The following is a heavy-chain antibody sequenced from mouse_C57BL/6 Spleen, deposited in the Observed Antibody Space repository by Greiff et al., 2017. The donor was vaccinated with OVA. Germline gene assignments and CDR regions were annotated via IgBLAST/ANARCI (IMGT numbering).Heavy chain of an antibody. J-gene: IGHJ4*01. CDR1: GYTFTSYW. Sequence: VQLQQPGTELVKPGASVKLSCKASGYTFTSYWMHWVKQRPGQGLEWIGNINPSNGGTNYNEKFKSKATLTVDKSSSTAYMQLSSLTSEDSAVYYCARITTVRDYAMDYWGQGTSVTVSS. V-gene: IGHV1-53*01. CDR3: ARITTVRDYAMDY. D-gene: IGHD1-1*01. CDR2: INPSNGGT.